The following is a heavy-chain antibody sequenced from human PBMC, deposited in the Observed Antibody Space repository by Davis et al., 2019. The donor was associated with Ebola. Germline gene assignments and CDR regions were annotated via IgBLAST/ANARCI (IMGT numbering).Heavy chain of an antibody. CDR3: ARGTNGYNPGGYFDS. CDR2: IYPGDSDT. Sequence: GESLKISCKGSVYSFTSYWIGWVRQMPGKGLEWMGIIYPGDSDTRYSPSFQGQVTISADKSISTAYLQWSSLKASDTAMYYCARGTNGYNPGGYFDSWGQGTLVTVSS. V-gene: IGHV5-51*01. D-gene: IGHD5-24*01. J-gene: IGHJ4*02. CDR1: VYSFTSYW.